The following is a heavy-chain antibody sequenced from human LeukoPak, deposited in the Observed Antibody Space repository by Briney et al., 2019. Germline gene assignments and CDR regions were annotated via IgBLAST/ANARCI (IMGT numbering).Heavy chain of an antibody. CDR3: AKDRDSSGWYGDAFDF. V-gene: IGHV3-30*04. D-gene: IGHD6-19*01. Sequence: GRSLRLSCAASGFTFSSYAMHWVRQAPGKGLEWVAVISYDGSNKYYADSVKGRFTISRDNSKNTLYLQMNRLRAEDTAVYYCAKDRDSSGWYGDAFDFWGQGTMVTVSS. CDR2: ISYDGSNK. J-gene: IGHJ3*01. CDR1: GFTFSSYA.